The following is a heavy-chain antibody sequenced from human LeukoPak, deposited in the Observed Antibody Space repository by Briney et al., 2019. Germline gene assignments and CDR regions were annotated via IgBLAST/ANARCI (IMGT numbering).Heavy chain of an antibody. CDR2: INQDGSEK. CDR1: GFTFSTYW. V-gene: IGHV3-7*01. CDR3: ARDPRSGSYFDY. D-gene: IGHD1-26*01. J-gene: IGHJ4*02. Sequence: GGSLRLSCAASGFTFSTYWMSWVRQAPGKGLEYVANINQDGSEKYYVDSVKGRFTVSRDNAKNSLYLQMNSLRAEDTAVYYCARDPRSGSYFDYWGKGTLVTVFS.